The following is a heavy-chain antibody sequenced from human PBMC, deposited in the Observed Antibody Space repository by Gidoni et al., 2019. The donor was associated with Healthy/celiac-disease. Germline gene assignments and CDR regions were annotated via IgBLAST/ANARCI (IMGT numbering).Heavy chain of an antibody. D-gene: IGHD4-17*01. J-gene: IGHJ4*02. V-gene: IGHV4-4*07. CDR1: GGSIRIYY. Sequence: QVQLQESGPGLVKPSETLSLTCTVSGGSIRIYYWSWIRQPAGKGLEWIGRIYTSGSTHYNPSLKSRVTMSVDTSKNQFSLKLSSVTAADTAVYYCARDNDYGDYVLYYFDYWGQGTLVTVSS. CDR2: IYTSGST. CDR3: ARDNDYGDYVLYYFDY.